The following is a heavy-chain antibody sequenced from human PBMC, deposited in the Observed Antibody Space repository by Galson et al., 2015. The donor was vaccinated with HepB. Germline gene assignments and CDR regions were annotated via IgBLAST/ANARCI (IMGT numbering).Heavy chain of an antibody. V-gene: IGHV1-69*04. J-gene: IGHJ4*02. CDR1: GGTFSSYA. CDR2: IIPILGIA. D-gene: IGHD4-23*01. CDR3: ARSPLGATVVTHFHYFDY. Sequence: SVKVSCKASGGTFSSYAISWVRQAPGQGLEWMGRIIPILGIANYAQKFQGRVTITADKSTSTAYMELSSLRSEDTAVYYCARSPLGATVVTHFHYFDYWGQGTLVTVSS.